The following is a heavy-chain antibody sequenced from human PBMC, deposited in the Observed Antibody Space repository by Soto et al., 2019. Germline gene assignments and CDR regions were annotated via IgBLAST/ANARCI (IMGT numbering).Heavy chain of an antibody. Sequence: SETLSLTCTVSGGSISSYYWSWIRQPPGKGLGWIGYIYYSGSTNYNPSLKSRVTISVDTSKNQFSLKLSSVTAADTAVYYCARVKGQWLGWFDPWGQGTLVTVSS. CDR1: GGSISSYY. V-gene: IGHV4-59*01. J-gene: IGHJ5*02. D-gene: IGHD6-19*01. CDR2: IYYSGST. CDR3: ARVKGQWLGWFDP.